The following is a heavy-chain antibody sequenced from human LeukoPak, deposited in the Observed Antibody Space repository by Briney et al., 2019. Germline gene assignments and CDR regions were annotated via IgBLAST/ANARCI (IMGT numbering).Heavy chain of an antibody. Sequence: GASVKVSCKASGYTFTGYYMHWVGQAPGQGLEWMGRINPNSGGTNYAQKFQGRVTMTRDTSISTAYMELSRLRSDDTAVYYCARGLYCSSTSCYYWFDPWGQGTLVTVSS. CDR2: INPNSGGT. J-gene: IGHJ5*02. CDR3: ARGLYCSSTSCYYWFDP. CDR1: GYTFTGYY. V-gene: IGHV1-2*06. D-gene: IGHD2-2*01.